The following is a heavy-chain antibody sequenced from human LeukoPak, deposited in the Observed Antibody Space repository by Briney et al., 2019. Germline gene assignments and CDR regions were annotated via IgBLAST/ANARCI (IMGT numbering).Heavy chain of an antibody. CDR2: IYWNDDK. V-gene: IGHV2-5*01. D-gene: IGHD6-19*01. CDR1: GFSLSTRGGG. J-gene: IGHJ4*02. Sequence: SSPTLVNPTQTLTLTCTCSGFSLSTRGGGVGWIRQPPGKALEWLVLIYWNDDKRYSPSLKSRLTITKDTSKTQVVLTMTNMDPVDTATYSCAHRWAVAPTFDYWGQGTLVTVSS. CDR3: AHRWAVAPTFDY.